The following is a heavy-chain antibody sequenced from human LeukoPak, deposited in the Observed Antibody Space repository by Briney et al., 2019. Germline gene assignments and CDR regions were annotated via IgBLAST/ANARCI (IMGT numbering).Heavy chain of an antibody. J-gene: IGHJ4*02. V-gene: IGHV3-66*01. CDR2: IYSGGRT. CDR1: GFTFSSYS. Sequence: GGSLRLSCAASGFTFSSYSMNWVRQAPGKGLEWVSVIYSGGRTYYADSVKGRFTISRDNSKNTLYLQMNSLRAEDTAVYYCARDFIPESYDYWGQGTLVTVSS. D-gene: IGHD2-21*01. CDR3: ARDFIPESYDY.